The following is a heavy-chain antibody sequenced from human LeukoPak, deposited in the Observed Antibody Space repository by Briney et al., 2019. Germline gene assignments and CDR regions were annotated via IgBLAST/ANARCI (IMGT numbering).Heavy chain of an antibody. CDR3: ARVRVGANDAFDI. D-gene: IGHD1-26*01. CDR2: IIPIFGTA. J-gene: IGHJ3*02. V-gene: IGHV1-69*13. CDR1: GGTFSSYA. Sequence: SVKVSCKASGGTFSSYAISWVRQAPGQGLEWMGGIIPIFGTANYAQRFQGRVTITADESTSTAYMELSSLRSEDTAVYYCARVRVGANDAFDIWGQGTMVTVSS.